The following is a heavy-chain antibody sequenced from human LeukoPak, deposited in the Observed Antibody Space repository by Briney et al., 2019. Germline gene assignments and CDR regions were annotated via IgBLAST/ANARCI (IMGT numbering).Heavy chain of an antibody. CDR1: GGTFSSYA. CDR3: ARISYCSGGSCYLSVYYYYGMDV. CDR2: IIPILGIA. V-gene: IGHV1-69*04. D-gene: IGHD2-15*01. J-gene: IGHJ6*02. Sequence: SVKVSCKASGGTFSSYAISWVRQAPGQGLEWMGRIIPILGIANYAQKFQGRVTITADKSTSTAYMELSSLRSEDTAVYYCARISYCSGGSCYLSVYYYYGMDVWGQGTTVTVSS.